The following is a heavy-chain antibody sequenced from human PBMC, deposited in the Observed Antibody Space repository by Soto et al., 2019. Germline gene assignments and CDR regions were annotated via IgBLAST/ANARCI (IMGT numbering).Heavy chain of an antibody. CDR3: ASCIHWYLQASTFDI. CDR2: INAGNGNT. J-gene: IGHJ3*02. Sequence: QVQLVQSGAEVKKPGASVNVSCKASGYSFTSYTMHWVRQAPGQRLEWMGWINAGNGNTKYSQKFQGRVTITRDTSASTAYMELSSLRSEDTAVYFCASCIHWYLQASTFDIWGQGTMVTVSS. D-gene: IGHD6-13*01. V-gene: IGHV1-3*01. CDR1: GYSFTSYT.